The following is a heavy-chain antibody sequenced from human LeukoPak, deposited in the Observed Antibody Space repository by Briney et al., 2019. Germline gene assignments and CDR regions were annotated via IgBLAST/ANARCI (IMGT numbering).Heavy chain of an antibody. CDR2: INQDGGTI. CDR3: ARDPGWGANDY. D-gene: IGHD6-19*01. Sequence: GGSLRLSCAASGFTFGSSWMGWVRQAPGKGLEWVTIINQDGGTIYYVDSAKGRFTVSRDNTKNSLCLQMSSLRAEDTAVYYCARDPGWGANDYWGQGTLVTVSS. CDR1: GFTFGSSW. J-gene: IGHJ4*02. V-gene: IGHV3-7*01.